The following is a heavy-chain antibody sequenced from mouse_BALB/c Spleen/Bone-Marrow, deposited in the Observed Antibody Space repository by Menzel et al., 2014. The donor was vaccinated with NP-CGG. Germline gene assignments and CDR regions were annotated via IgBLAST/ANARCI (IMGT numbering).Heavy chain of an antibody. J-gene: IGHJ4*01. CDR2: IAPGSGTT. Sequence: DLVKPGASVKLSCKASGYTFTNFWINWIKQRPGQGLEWIGRIAPGSGTTYHNEMFKGKATLTVDTSSSTAYIQLSSLSSEDSAVYFCARYDYAMDNWGQGTSVTVSS. V-gene: IGHV1S41*01. CDR1: GYTFTNFW. D-gene: IGHD2-3*01. CDR3: ARYDYAMDN.